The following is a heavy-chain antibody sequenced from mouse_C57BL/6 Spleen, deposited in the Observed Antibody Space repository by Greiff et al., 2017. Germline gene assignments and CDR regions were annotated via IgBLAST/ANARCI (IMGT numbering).Heavy chain of an antibody. Sequence: QVQLQQPGAELVKPGASVKVSCKASGYTFTSYWTHWVKQRPGQGLEWIGRLHPSDSDTNYNQKFKGNATLAVYKSSSAAYMQLSSLTSEDSAVYYCAIWDGDFDYGGQGTTLTVSS. CDR3: AIWDGDFDY. D-gene: IGHD1-1*02. V-gene: IGHV1-74*01. CDR2: LHPSDSDT. J-gene: IGHJ2*01. CDR1: GYTFTSYW.